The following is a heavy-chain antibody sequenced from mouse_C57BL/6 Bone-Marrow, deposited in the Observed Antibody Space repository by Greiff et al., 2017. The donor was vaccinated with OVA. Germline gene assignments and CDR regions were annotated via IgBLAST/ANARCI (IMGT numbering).Heavy chain of an antibody. CDR3: ARLDDYDGVDY. CDR1: GFTFSSYG. CDR2: ISSGGSYT. J-gene: IGHJ2*01. Sequence: EVMLVESGGDLVKPGGSLKLSCAASGFTFSSYGMSWVRQTPDKRLEWVATISSGGSYTYYPDSVKGLFTISRDNAKNTLYLQMSSLKSEDTAMYYCARLDDYDGVDYWGQGTTLTVSS. V-gene: IGHV5-6*02. D-gene: IGHD2-4*01.